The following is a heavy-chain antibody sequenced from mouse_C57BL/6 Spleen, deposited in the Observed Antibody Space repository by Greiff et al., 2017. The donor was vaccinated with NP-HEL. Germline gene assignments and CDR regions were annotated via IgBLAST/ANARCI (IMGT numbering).Heavy chain of an antibody. CDR1: GYTFTDYN. D-gene: IGHD2-2*01. Sequence: EVQLQQSGPELVKPGASVKMSCKASGYTFTDYNMHWVKQSHGKSLEWIGNINPNNGGTSYNPKFKGKATLTVNKSSSTAYMELRSLTSEDSAVYYCARGGLTNWYFDVWGTGTTVTVSS. J-gene: IGHJ1*03. CDR2: INPNNGGT. CDR3: ARGGLTNWYFDV. V-gene: IGHV1-22*01.